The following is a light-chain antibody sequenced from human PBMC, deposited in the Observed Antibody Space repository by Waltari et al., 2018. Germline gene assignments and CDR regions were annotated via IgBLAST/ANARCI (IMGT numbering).Light chain of an antibody. J-gene: IGLJ2*01. CDR1: SSDVVVYNY. CDR3: SSYISSSTLEL. V-gene: IGLV2-14*03. Sequence: QSALTQPASVSGSPGQSITISCTGTSSDVVVYNYVSWYQQHPGKAPKLMISDVSNRPSGVSNRFSGSKSGNTASLTISGLQAEDEADYYCSSYISSSTLELFGGGTSLTVL. CDR2: DVS.